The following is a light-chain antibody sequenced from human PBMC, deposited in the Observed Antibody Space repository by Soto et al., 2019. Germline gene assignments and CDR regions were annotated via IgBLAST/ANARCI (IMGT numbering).Light chain of an antibody. Sequence: QSALTQPPSASGSPGQSVTISCTGTSSDVGGYNYVSWYQQHPGKVPKLIIYEVTKRPSGVPDRFSGSKSANTASLTVSGLLTEDEADYYCSSYAGTNNYVVFGGGTKLTVL. CDR2: EVT. CDR3: SSYAGTNNYVV. CDR1: SSDVGGYNY. J-gene: IGLJ2*01. V-gene: IGLV2-8*01.